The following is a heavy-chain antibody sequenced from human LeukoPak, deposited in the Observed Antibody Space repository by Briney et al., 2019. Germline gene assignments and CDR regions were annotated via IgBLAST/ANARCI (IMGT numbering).Heavy chain of an antibody. V-gene: IGHV3-74*01. J-gene: IGHJ6*02. CDR1: GFTFSNYW. CDR2: LNGDGSCI. D-gene: IGHD2-15*01. Sequence: GGSLRLSCAASGFTFSNYWMHWVRQVPGRGLVWVSYLNGDGSCITYADSVKGRFTISRDNAKNTLYLQMNSLRAEDTAVYCCATTGLYCSGSTCTRSYYDYGMDVWGQGTTVTVSS. CDR3: ATTGLYCSGSTCTRSYYDYGMDV.